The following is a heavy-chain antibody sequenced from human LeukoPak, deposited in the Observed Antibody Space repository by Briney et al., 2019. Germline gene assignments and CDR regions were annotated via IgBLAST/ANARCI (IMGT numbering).Heavy chain of an antibody. CDR2: IYHSGST. J-gene: IGHJ4*02. CDR3: ARDVRGSYGYYFDY. Sequence: PSQTLSLTCTVSGGSISSGGYYWRWIRQPPGKGLEWIGYIYHSGSTYYNPSLKSRVTISVDRSKNQFSLKLSSVTAADTAVYYCARDVRGSYGYYFDYWGQGTLVTVSS. CDR1: GGSISSGGYY. D-gene: IGHD1-26*01. V-gene: IGHV4-30-2*01.